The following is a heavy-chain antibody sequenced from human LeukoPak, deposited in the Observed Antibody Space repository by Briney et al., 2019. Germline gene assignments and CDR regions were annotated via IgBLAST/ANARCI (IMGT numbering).Heavy chain of an antibody. D-gene: IGHD5-12*01. CDR2: MNPNSGNT. CDR3: ARGFDKSYDKTLDY. J-gene: IGHJ4*02. CDR1: GYTFTSYD. V-gene: IGHV1-8*01. Sequence: ASLKLSCKASGYTFTSYDINWVRQATGRGLEWMGWMNPNSGNTGYAQKFQGRVTITRNTSISTAYMELSSLTSEHTAVYYCARGFDKSYDKTLDYWGQGTLVTVSS.